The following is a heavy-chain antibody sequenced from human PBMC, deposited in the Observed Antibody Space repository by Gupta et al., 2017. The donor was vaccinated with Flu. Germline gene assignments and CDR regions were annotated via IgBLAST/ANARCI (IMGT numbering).Heavy chain of an antibody. CDR1: GFTFDKFG. CDR3: AKDRGYNGLGLEH. D-gene: IGHD5-12*01. V-gene: IGHV3-9*01. Sequence: EVQLVESGGGLVQPGRSLRPSCVASGFTFDKFGMSWVRQVPGKGLEWVAGLSWNSGVIGYADSVKGRFTISRDNAKNSLYLQMNSLRVEDTALYFCAKDRGYNGLGLEHWGQGTLVTVSS. CDR2: LSWNSGVI. J-gene: IGHJ4*02.